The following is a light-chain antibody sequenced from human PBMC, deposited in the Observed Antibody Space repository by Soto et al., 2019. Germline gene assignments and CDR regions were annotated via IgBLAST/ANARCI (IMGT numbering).Light chain of an antibody. J-gene: IGLJ2*01. CDR2: EGS. CDR1: SSDVGSYNL. V-gene: IGLV2-23*01. Sequence: QSALTQPASVSGSPGQSITISCTGTSSDVGSYNLVSWYQQHPGKAPKLMIYEGSKRPSGVSNRVSGSKSGNTASLTISGLQAEDEADYYCCPYAGSSTSYVVFGGGTKLTVL. CDR3: CPYAGSSTSYVV.